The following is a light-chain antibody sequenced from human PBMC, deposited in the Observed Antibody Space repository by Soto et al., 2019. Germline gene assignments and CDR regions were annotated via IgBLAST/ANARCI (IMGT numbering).Light chain of an antibody. CDR1: SGHTTYA. Sequence: QLVLTQSPSASASLGASVKLTCTLNSGHTTYAIAWHQQQPQKGPRYLMKLNSDGSHSKGDGIPDRFSGSSSGAERHLTISSLQSEDEADYYCQTWGTAIHDVVFGGGTKLTVL. CDR2: LNSDGSH. V-gene: IGLV4-69*01. CDR3: QTWGTAIHDVV. J-gene: IGLJ2*01.